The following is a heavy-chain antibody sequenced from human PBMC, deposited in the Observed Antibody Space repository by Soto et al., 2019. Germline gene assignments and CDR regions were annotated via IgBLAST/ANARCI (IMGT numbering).Heavy chain of an antibody. CDR1: GFTFSSYV. CDR3: ARDAEVGELST. V-gene: IGHV3-33*01. CDR2: IWYDGSNK. D-gene: IGHD3-10*01. J-gene: IGHJ5*02. Sequence: GGSLILSCAASGFTFSSYVMHWVRQAPGKGLEWVAVIWYDGSNKYYADSVKGRFTISRDNSKNTLYLQMNSLRAEDTAVYYCARDAEVGELSTWGQGTLVTVSS.